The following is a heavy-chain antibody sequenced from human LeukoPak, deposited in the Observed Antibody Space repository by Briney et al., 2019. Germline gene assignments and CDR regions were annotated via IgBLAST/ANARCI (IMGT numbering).Heavy chain of an antibody. J-gene: IGHJ4*02. CDR2: IWYDGSNK. CDR3: ASPKMYSSGWSQFDY. V-gene: IGHV3-33*01. Sequence: GGSLRLSCAASGFTFSSYGMHWVRQAPGKGLEWVAGIWYDGSNKYYADSVKGRFTISRDNSKNTLYLQMNSLRAEDTAVYYCASPKMYSSGWSQFDYWGQGTLVTVSS. CDR1: GFTFSSYG. D-gene: IGHD6-19*01.